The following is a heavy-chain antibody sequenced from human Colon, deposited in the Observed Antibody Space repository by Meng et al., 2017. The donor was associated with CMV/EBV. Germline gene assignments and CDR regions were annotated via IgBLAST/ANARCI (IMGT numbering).Heavy chain of an antibody. D-gene: IGHD1-1*01. CDR3: ARDRNWIFDY. Sequence: GESLKISCAASGFTFSSYGMHWVRQAPGKGLVWVARISHDGTITTYVDSVKGRFTISRDNARNTLYPQMNSLRAEDTAVYYCARDRNWIFDYWGRGTLVTVSS. CDR1: GFTFSSYG. CDR2: ISHDGTIT. V-gene: IGHV3-74*03. J-gene: IGHJ4*02.